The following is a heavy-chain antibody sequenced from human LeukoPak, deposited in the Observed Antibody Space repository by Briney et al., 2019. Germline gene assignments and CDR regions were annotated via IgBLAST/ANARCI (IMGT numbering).Heavy chain of an antibody. V-gene: IGHV3-73*01. CDR3: TRDSGTYNWFDP. CDR2: IDKKDKGYATAT. J-gene: IGHJ5*02. Sequence: GGALKLPCPPSEFTFRASVIHWVGQPSGKGWDGVAKIDKKDKGYATATAYAASVKGRFTISRDDSINTAYLQMKSLKTEDTALYYCTRDSGTYNWFDPWGQGTLVTVSS. D-gene: IGHD1-26*01. CDR1: EFTFRASV.